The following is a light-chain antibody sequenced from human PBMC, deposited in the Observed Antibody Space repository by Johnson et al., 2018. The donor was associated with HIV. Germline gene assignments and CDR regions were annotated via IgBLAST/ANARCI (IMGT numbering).Light chain of an antibody. CDR1: SSNIGNNY. CDR2: DNN. Sequence: SVLTQPPSVSAAPGQKVTISCSGSSSNIGNNYVSWYQQLPGTAPKLLIYDNNKRPSGIPDRFSGSKSGTSATLGLTGLQTGDEADYYCGTWDSSLLYVFGTGTKVTVL. CDR3: GTWDSSLLYV. V-gene: IGLV1-51*01. J-gene: IGLJ1*01.